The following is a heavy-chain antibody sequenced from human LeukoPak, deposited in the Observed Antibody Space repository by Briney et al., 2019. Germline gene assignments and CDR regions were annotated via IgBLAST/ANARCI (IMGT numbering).Heavy chain of an antibody. J-gene: IGHJ4*02. V-gene: IGHV3-21*01. CDR1: GFTFSSYS. CDR2: ISSSSSYI. CDR3: ARGGYCSGGSCLAY. Sequence: GGSLRLSCAASGFTFSSYSMNWVRQAPGKGLEWVSSISSSSSYIYYADSVKGRFTISRDNAKNSLYLQMNSLRAEDTAVYYCARGGYCSGGSCLAYWGQGTLVTVSS. D-gene: IGHD2-15*01.